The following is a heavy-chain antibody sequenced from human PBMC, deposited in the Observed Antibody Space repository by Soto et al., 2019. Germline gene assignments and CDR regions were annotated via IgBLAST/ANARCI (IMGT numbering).Heavy chain of an antibody. CDR3: ARLYSSSWYGGGPFDY. V-gene: IGHV3-53*01. D-gene: IGHD6-13*01. Sequence: TGGSLRLSCAASGFTVSSNYMSWVRQAPGKGLEWVSVIYSGGSTYYADSVKGRFTISRDNSKNTLYLQMNSLRAEDTAVYYCARLYSSSWYGGGPFDYWGQGTLVTVSS. CDR2: IYSGGST. CDR1: GFTVSSNY. J-gene: IGHJ4*02.